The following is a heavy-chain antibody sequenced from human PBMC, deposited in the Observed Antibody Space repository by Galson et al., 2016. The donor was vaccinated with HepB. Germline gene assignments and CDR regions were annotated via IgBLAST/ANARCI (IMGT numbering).Heavy chain of an antibody. CDR1: GFTFGSYD. V-gene: IGHV3-23*01. D-gene: IGHD3-22*01. CDR2: ISGSGRSA. Sequence: SLRLSCAASGFTFGSYDMNWVRQAPGKGLEWVSGISGSGRSAYYADSVQGRISISRDNSKNTLYLQMNSLRVDDTAVYYCARNYHDSSGYYPIDFWGQGTLVTVSS. CDR3: ARNYHDSSGYYPIDF. J-gene: IGHJ4*02.